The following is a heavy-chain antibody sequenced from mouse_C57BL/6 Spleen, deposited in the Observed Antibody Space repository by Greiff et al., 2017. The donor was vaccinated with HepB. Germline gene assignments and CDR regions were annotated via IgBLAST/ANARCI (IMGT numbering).Heavy chain of an antibody. CDR2: IRLKSDNYAT. CDR3: TGEWLLPYYFDY. V-gene: IGHV6-3*01. J-gene: IGHJ2*01. D-gene: IGHD2-3*01. CDR1: GFTFSNYW. Sequence: EVKVVESGGGLVQPGGSMKLSCVASGFTFSNYWMNWVRQSPEKGLEWVAQIRLKSDNYATHYAESVKGRFTISRDDSKSSVYLQMNNLRAEDTGIYYCTGEWLLPYYFDYWGQGTTLTVSS.